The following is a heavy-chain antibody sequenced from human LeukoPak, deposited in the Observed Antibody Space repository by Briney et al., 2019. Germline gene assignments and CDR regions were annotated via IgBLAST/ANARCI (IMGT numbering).Heavy chain of an antibody. Sequence: SQTLSLTCTVSGGSISSGDYYWSWIRQPPGKGLEWIGYIYYSGSTYYNPSLKSRVTISVDTSKNQFSLKLSSVTAADTAVYYCAREGGMIRGASDAFDIWGQGTMVTVSS. CDR1: GGSISSGDYY. V-gene: IGHV4-30-4*01. J-gene: IGHJ3*02. CDR2: IYYSGST. CDR3: AREGGMIRGASDAFDI. D-gene: IGHD3-10*01.